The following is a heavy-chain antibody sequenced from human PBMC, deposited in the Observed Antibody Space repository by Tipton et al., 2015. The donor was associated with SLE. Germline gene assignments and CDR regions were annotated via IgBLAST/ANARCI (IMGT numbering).Heavy chain of an antibody. V-gene: IGHV1-18*01. CDR3: ARALEYGAFGMDV. D-gene: IGHD4-17*01. CDR1: GYTFDNNG. CDR2: VSGYNGNT. J-gene: IGHJ6*02. Sequence: QLVQSGAEVKKPRASVKVSCKASGYTFDNNGISWVRQAPGQGLEWMGWVSGYNGNTNYAQKFQGRVTMTTDTSTSTAYMELRSLRSDDSAVYYCARALEYGAFGMDVWGQGTTVSVFS.